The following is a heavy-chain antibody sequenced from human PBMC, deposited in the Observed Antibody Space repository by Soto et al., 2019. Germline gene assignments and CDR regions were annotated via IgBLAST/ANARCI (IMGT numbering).Heavy chain of an antibody. D-gene: IGHD6-13*01. CDR2: IIPIFGTA. Sequence: SVKVSCKASGGTFSSYAISWVRQAPGQGLEWMGGIIPIFGTANYAQKFQGRVTITADESTSTAYMELSSLRSEDTAVYYCARNINGHSSSWYYYYYYGMDVWGQGTTVTVSS. V-gene: IGHV1-69*13. J-gene: IGHJ6*02. CDR3: ARNINGHSSSWYYYYYYGMDV. CDR1: GGTFSSYA.